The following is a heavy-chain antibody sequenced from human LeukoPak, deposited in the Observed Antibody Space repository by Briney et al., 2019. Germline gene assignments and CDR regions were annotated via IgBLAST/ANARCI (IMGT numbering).Heavy chain of an antibody. J-gene: IGHJ4*02. CDR2: IHYSGST. V-gene: IGHV4-59*08. Sequence: SETLSLTCTVSGGSISSYYWSWIRQPPGKGLEWIGYIHYSGSTHYNPSLKSRVTISVDTSKNQFSLRLTSVTAADTAVYFCATLVSTRYYFDYWGQGTLVTVSS. D-gene: IGHD5/OR15-5a*01. CDR1: GGSISSYY. CDR3: ATLVSTRYYFDY.